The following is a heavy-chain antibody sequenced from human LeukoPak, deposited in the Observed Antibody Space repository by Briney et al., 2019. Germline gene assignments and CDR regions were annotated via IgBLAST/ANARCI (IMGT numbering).Heavy chain of an antibody. CDR2: FDPEDGET. Sequence: ASVKVSCKVSRYTLTELSMHWVRQAPGKGLEWMGGFDPEDGETIYAQKFQGRVTMTEDTSTDTAYMELSSLRSEDTAVYYCATAPYCTNGVCYLGPDYWGQGTLVTVSS. CDR1: RYTLTELS. D-gene: IGHD2-8*01. CDR3: ATAPYCTNGVCYLGPDY. J-gene: IGHJ4*02. V-gene: IGHV1-24*01.